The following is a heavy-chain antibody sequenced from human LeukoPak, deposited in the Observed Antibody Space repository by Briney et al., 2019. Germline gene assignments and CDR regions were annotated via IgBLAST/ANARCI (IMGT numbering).Heavy chain of an antibody. CDR3: ARGGEAYYDSSGYYSSYFDY. D-gene: IGHD3-22*01. CDR2: IYPGDSDT. Sequence: GESLKISCKGSGYSFTGYWIGWVRQMPGKGLEWMGIIYPGDSDTRYSPSFQGQVTISADKSISTAYLQWSSLKASDTAMYYCARGGEAYYDSSGYYSSYFDYWGQGTLVTVSS. CDR1: GYSFTGYW. V-gene: IGHV5-51*01. J-gene: IGHJ4*02.